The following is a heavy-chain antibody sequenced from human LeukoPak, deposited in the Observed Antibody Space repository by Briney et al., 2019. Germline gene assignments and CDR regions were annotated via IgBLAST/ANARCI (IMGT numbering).Heavy chain of an antibody. Sequence: GASVKVSCKASGYIFTGYYLCWVRQAPGQGLEWMGWINPNSGGTMYAQKFQRMVTLTRDTYIRPTYMELSSLRSDDTAVYYCARDERYCNGDNCHPDLGYWGQGTLVTVSS. CDR2: INPNSGGT. V-gene: IGHV1-2*02. J-gene: IGHJ4*02. D-gene: IGHD2-15*01. CDR3: ARDERYCNGDNCHPDLGY. CDR1: GYIFTGYY.